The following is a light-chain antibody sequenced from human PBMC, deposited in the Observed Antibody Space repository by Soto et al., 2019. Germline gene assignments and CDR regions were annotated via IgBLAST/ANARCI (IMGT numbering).Light chain of an antibody. Sequence: EIVLTQSPGTLSLSPGERATLPCRASQSVSSSYLAWYQQKPGQAPRLLIYGASSRATGIPDRFSGSGSGTVFTLTISRLEPEDFAVYYCQQYGSSRTFGEGTKVEIK. CDR3: QQYGSSRT. CDR2: GAS. V-gene: IGKV3-20*01. CDR1: QSVSSSY. J-gene: IGKJ1*01.